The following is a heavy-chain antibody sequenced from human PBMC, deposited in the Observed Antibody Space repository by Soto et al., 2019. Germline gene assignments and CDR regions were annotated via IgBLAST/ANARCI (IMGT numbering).Heavy chain of an antibody. V-gene: IGHV6-1*01. CDR1: GDSVSSNSAA. D-gene: IGHD3-3*01. CDR3: ARDLGGVVMGGGMDV. CDR2: TYYRSRWYN. J-gene: IGHJ6*02. Sequence: PSQTLSLTCAISGDSVSSNSAAWNWIRQSPSGGLEWLGRTYYRSRWYNDYAVSVRSRITINPDTSKNQFSLHLNSVTPEDTAVYYCARDLGGVVMGGGMDVWGQGTTVTVSS.